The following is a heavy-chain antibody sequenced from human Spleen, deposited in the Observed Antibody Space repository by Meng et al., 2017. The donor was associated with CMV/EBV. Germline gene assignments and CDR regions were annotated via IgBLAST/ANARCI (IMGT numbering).Heavy chain of an antibody. CDR2: IYTSGST. CDR3: ARILWFGELQYYFDY. V-gene: IGHV4-4*07. D-gene: IGHD3-10*01. J-gene: IGHJ4*02. CDR1: GGSISSYY. Sequence: QVRLEEPGPGLVKPSETRSLTCTVSGGSISSYYWSWIRQPAGKGLEWIGRIYTSGSTNYNPSLKSRVTMSVDTSKNQFSLKLSSVTAADTAVYYCARILWFGELQYYFDYWGQGTLVTVAS.